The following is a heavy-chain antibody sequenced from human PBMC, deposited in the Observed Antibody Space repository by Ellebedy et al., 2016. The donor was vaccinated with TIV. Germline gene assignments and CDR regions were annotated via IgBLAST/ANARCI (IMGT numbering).Heavy chain of an antibody. Sequence: GGSLRLXXAASGFSFSSYAMTWVRQAPGKGLEWVSALSGSGDSTYYADSVKGRFTISRDNSKNTLYLQMNSLRAEDTAVYYCAKDKFTVNMNFLGGEYLQHWGQGTLVIVSS. CDR1: GFSFSSYA. D-gene: IGHD4-17*01. CDR2: LSGSGDST. J-gene: IGHJ1*01. CDR3: AKDKFTVNMNFLGGEYLQH. V-gene: IGHV3-23*01.